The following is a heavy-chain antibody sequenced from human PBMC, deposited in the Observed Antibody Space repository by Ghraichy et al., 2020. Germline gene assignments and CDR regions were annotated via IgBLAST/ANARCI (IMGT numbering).Heavy chain of an antibody. J-gene: IGHJ6*03. Sequence: GGSLRLSCAASGFTFSSYGMHWVRQAPGKGLEWVAFIRYDGSNKYYADSVKGRFTISRDNSKNTLYLQMNSLRAEDTAVYYCAKDSIAAAFLRVYYYYMDVWGKGTTVTVSS. D-gene: IGHD6-13*01. CDR1: GFTFSSYG. CDR3: AKDSIAAAFLRVYYYYMDV. CDR2: IRYDGSNK. V-gene: IGHV3-30*02.